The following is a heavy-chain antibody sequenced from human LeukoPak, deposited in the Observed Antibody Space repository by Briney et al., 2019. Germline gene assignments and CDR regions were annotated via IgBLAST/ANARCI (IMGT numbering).Heavy chain of an antibody. CDR1: GYTFTTYG. J-gene: IGHJ5*02. V-gene: IGHV1-18*01. D-gene: IGHD6-19*01. CDR3: ARDRVAERPGWFDP. CDR2: ISAYNGNT. Sequence: ASVKVSCKASGYTFTTYGINWVRQAPGQGLEWMGGISAYNGNTNYAQKVQGRVTMTTDTSTSTAYMELRSLKSDDTAVYYCARDRVAERPGWFDPWGQGTLVTVSS.